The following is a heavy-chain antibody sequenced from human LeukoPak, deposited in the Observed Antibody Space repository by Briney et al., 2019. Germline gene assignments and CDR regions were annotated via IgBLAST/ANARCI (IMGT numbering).Heavy chain of an antibody. V-gene: IGHV1-69*05. CDR1: GGTFSSYA. CDR3: ARAGNDDFWSGSYYYMDV. Sequence: SVKVSCKASGGTFSSYAISWVRQAPGQGLEWMGGIIPIFGTANYAQKFQGRVTITTDESTSTAYMELSSLRSEDTAVYYCARAGNDDFWSGSYYYMDVWGKGTTVTVSS. D-gene: IGHD3-3*01. CDR2: IIPIFGTA. J-gene: IGHJ6*03.